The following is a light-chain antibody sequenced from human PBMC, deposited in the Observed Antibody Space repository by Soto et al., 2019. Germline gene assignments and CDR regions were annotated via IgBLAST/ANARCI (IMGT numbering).Light chain of an antibody. V-gene: IGLV1-40*01. J-gene: IGLJ1*01. Sequence: QSVLTQPPSVSGAPGQRVTISCTGSSSKIGPGYDVHWYQHLPGTAPKLLIYSNTNRPSGVPDRFSGSRSGTSASLAITGLQAEDEADYYCQSYDSSLSGSVFGTGTKVTVL. CDR3: QSYDSSLSGSV. CDR1: SSKIGPGYD. CDR2: SNT.